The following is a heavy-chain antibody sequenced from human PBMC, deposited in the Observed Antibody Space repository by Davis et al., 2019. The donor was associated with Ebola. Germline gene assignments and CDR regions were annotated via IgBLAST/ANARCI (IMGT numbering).Heavy chain of an antibody. CDR2: ISSSGSTI. CDR3: ARDDYGNYYFDY. V-gene: IGHV3-48*03. Sequence: GESLKISCAASGFTFSSYEMNWVRQAPGKGLEWVSYISSSGSTIYYADSVKGRFTISRDNAKNSLYLQMNTVRDEDTAVYYCARDDYGNYYFDYWGQGTLVTVSS. CDR1: GFTFSSYE. D-gene: IGHD4-17*01. J-gene: IGHJ4*02.